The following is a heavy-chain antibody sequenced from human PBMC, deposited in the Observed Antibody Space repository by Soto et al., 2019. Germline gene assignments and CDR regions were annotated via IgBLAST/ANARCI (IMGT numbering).Heavy chain of an antibody. D-gene: IGHD3-3*01. CDR2: INTGNGNT. Sequence: ASVKVSCKASEYTFTTYAIHWVRQAPGQRFEWMGWINTGNGNTKYSQKFQGRVTITRDTSASTAYMELSSLRSEDTAVYYCARGVDYDFWSGYYNYIDYWGQGTLVTVS. CDR3: ARGVDYDFWSGYYNYIDY. CDR1: EYTFTTYA. V-gene: IGHV1-3*04. J-gene: IGHJ4*02.